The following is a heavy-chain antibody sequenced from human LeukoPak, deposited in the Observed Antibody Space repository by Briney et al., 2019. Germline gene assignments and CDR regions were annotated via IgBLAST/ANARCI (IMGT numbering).Heavy chain of an antibody. V-gene: IGHV3-7*05. D-gene: IGHD6-13*01. CDR1: GFTFGSYW. J-gene: IGHJ4*02. CDR3: ARRGTSSSWAHFDY. CDR2: IKQDGSEK. Sequence: GGSLRLSCAASGFTFGSYWMTWVRQAPGKGLEWVAKIKQDGSEKYYVDSVKGRFTISRDNAKNSLYLQMNSLGAEDTAVYYCARRGTSSSWAHFDYWGQGTLVTVSS.